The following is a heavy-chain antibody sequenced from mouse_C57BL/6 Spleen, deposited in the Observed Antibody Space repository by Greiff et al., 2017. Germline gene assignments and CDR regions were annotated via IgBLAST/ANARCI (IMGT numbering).Heavy chain of an antibody. Sequence: EVQLQQSGAELVRPGASVKLSCTASGFNIKDDYMHWVKQRPEQGLEWIGWIDPENGDTEYASKFQGKATITADTSSNTAYLQLSSLTSEDTAVYYCTTGIHCAMDYWGQGTSVTVSS. J-gene: IGHJ4*01. V-gene: IGHV14-4*01. CDR1: GFNIKDDY. CDR3: TTGIHCAMDY. CDR2: IDPENGDT.